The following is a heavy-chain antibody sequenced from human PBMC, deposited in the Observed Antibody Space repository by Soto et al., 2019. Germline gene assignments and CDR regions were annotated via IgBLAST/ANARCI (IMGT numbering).Heavy chain of an antibody. V-gene: IGHV3-74*01. D-gene: IGHD5-18*01. CDR1: GFTFSSYW. CDR3: ARGDTAMAPGWFDP. Sequence: LRLSCAASGFTFSSYWMHWVRQAPGKGLVWVSRINSDGSSTSYADSVKGRFTISRDNAKNTLYLQMNSLRAEDTAVYYCARGDTAMAPGWFDPWGQGTLVTVSS. J-gene: IGHJ5*02. CDR2: INSDGSST.